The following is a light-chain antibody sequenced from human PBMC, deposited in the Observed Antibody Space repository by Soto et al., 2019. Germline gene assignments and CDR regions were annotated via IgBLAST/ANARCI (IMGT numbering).Light chain of an antibody. J-gene: IGKJ5*01. Sequence: DILMTQTPLSSPVTLGQPASISCTSSQSLVHSDGNTYLNWLQQRPGQPPRLLIYEISKRFSGVPDRFGGSGAGTDFTLKISRVEAEDVGVYYCMQATQTVITFGQGTRLEIK. V-gene: IGKV2-24*01. CDR1: QSLVHSDGNTY. CDR2: EIS. CDR3: MQATQTVIT.